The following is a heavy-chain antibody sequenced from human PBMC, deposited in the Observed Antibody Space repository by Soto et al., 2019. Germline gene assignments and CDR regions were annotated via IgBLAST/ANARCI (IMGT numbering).Heavy chain of an antibody. Sequence: GGSLRLSCAASGFTFSGYWMHWVRQVPGKGLEWVSAISGSGGSTYYADSVKGRFTISRDNSKNTLYLQMNSLRAEDTALYYFAKAYYDILTGYYYFDYWGQGTLVTVSS. V-gene: IGHV3-23*01. CDR2: ISGSGGST. CDR3: AKAYYDILTGYYYFDY. D-gene: IGHD3-9*01. CDR1: GFTFSGYW. J-gene: IGHJ4*02.